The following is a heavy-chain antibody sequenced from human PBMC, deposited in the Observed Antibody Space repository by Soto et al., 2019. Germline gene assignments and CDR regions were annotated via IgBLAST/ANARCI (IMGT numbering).Heavy chain of an antibody. V-gene: IGHV3-23*01. Sequence: VQLLESGGGLVQPGGSLRLSCAASGFTISSTAMSWVRQVPGKGLEWVSGIKGGGDTYYADSVKGRFTISRDTSKNTLYLQMNSLRAEDTAIYYCARVTWVAVGDNCWGQGTLVTVSS. CDR3: ARVTWVAVGDNC. J-gene: IGHJ4*02. CDR1: GFTISSTA. CDR2: IKGGGDT. D-gene: IGHD6-13*01.